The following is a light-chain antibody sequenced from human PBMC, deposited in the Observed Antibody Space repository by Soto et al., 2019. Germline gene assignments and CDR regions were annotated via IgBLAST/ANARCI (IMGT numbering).Light chain of an antibody. J-gene: IGLJ1*01. CDR2: DVT. CDR1: SNDVGAYNY. CDR3: SSYTSSSTLYV. Sequence: QSVLTQPASVSGSPGQSITISCTGTSNDVGAYNYVSWYQQHPDKAPKLMIYDVTYRPSGVSDRFSGSQSGKTASLTISGLQAEDEADYYCSSYTSSSTLYVFGTGTKVTVL. V-gene: IGLV2-14*01.